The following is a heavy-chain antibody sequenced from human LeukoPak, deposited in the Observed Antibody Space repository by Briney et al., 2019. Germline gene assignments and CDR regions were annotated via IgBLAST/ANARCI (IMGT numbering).Heavy chain of an antibody. CDR1: GYTFTSYA. Sequence: ASVKVSCKASGYTFTSYAMNWVRQAPGQGLEWMGWISAYNGNTNYAQKLQGRVTMTTDTSTSTAYMELRSLRSDDTAVYYCATTYYYGSGSYFLEENDAFDIWGQGTMVTVSS. J-gene: IGHJ3*02. V-gene: IGHV1-18*01. CDR2: ISAYNGNT. D-gene: IGHD3-10*01. CDR3: ATTYYYGSGSYFLEENDAFDI.